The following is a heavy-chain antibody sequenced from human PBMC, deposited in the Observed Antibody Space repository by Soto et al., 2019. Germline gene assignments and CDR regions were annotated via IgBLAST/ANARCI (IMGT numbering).Heavy chain of an antibody. CDR3: ARDHHYMNSWSFDS. V-gene: IGHV4-4*02. Sequence: QVQLQESGPGLVKPSGTLSLTCAVSGGSIDSSDWWNWVRQPPGKGLEWIGEIFHGGTIIYNPSLKSRVTISVDKSRNQFSLELTAVTAADTAVYYCARDHHYMNSWSFDSWGQGTLVTVSS. CDR1: GGSIDSSDW. CDR2: IFHGGTI. D-gene: IGHD2-2*02. J-gene: IGHJ4*02.